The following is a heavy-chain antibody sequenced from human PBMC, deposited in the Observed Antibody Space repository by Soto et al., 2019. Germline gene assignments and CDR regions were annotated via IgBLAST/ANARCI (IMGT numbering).Heavy chain of an antibody. Sequence: PSETLSLTCTVSGGSISSYYWSWIRQPPGKGLEWIGYIYYSGSTNYNPSLKSRVTISVDTSKNQFSLKLSSVTAADTAVYYCARVRVVTPRLMYYFDYWGQGTLVTVSS. D-gene: IGHD2-21*02. CDR1: GGSISSYY. CDR2: IYYSGST. CDR3: ARVRVVTPRLMYYFDY. V-gene: IGHV4-59*01. J-gene: IGHJ4*02.